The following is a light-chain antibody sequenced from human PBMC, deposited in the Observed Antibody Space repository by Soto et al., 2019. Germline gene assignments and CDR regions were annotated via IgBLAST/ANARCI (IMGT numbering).Light chain of an antibody. Sequence: QSVLTQPPSAYGSPGQSVTISCTGTSSDFGGYDYVSWYQHHPGKAPKPIIYEVSERPSGYPDRFSGSKSGNTASLTVSGIQAEDEADYYCSSYGGNNNYVFGTGTKV. J-gene: IGLJ1*01. V-gene: IGLV2-8*01. CDR2: EVS. CDR3: SSYGGNNNYV. CDR1: SSDFGGYDY.